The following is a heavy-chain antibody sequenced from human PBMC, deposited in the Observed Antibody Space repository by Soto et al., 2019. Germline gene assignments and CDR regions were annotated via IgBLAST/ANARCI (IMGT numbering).Heavy chain of an antibody. D-gene: IGHD6-13*01. V-gene: IGHV4-59*01. CDR3: ARAVYSSSRIFLRSTREAYGMDV. CDR2: IYYSGST. J-gene: IGHJ6*02. Sequence: SETLSLTCTVSGGSISSYYWSWIRQPPGKGLEWIGYIYYSGSTNYNPSLKSRVTISVDTSKNQFSLKLSSVTAADTAVYYCARAVYSSSRIFLRSTREAYGMDVWGQGTTVTVSS. CDR1: GGSISSYY.